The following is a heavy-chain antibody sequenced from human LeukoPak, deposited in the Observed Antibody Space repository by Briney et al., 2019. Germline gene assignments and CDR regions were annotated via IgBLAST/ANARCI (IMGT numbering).Heavy chain of an antibody. Sequence: PGGSLRLSCAASGFTFSSYGMHWVRQAPGKGLEWVAVIWFDGSDRYYADSVKGRFTITRDNSKSTLYLQMNSLSAEDTAVYYCARELPPVLKYHFDSWGQGTLVTVSS. CDR3: ARELPPVLKYHFDS. V-gene: IGHV3-33*01. CDR2: IWFDGSDR. D-gene: IGHD2/OR15-2a*01. J-gene: IGHJ4*02. CDR1: GFTFSSYG.